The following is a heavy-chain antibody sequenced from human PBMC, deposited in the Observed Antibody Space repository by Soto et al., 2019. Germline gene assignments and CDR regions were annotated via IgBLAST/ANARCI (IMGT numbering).Heavy chain of an antibody. V-gene: IGHV4-39*01. CDR2: IYYSGST. CDR3: ARNEGRLLWFGESPPKGNWYDS. J-gene: IGHJ5*01. CDR1: GGSISSSSYY. D-gene: IGHD3-10*01. Sequence: LSLTCTVSGGSISSSSYYWGWIRQPPGKGLEWIGSIYYSGSTYYNPSLKSRVTISVDTSKNQFSLKLSSVTAADTAVYYCARNEGRLLWFGESPPKGNWYDSWGQGTLVTFSS.